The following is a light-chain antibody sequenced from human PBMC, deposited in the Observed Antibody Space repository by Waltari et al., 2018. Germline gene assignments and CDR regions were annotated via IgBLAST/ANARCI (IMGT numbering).Light chain of an antibody. J-gene: IGKJ4*01. V-gene: IGKV1D-12*01. Sequence: DIQLTQSPSSVSASVGDRVTITCRASQGIARWLAWYQQKPGKAPELLIYRGSSLQSGVTSRFSGSGSGTGFTLTISSLQPEDFATYYCQQAHTFPRTFGGGTKVEIK. CDR3: QQAHTFPRT. CDR2: RGS. CDR1: QGIARW.